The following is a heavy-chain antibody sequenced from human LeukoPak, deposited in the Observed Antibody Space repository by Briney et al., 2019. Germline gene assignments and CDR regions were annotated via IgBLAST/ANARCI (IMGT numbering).Heavy chain of an antibody. CDR2: ISAGGGNT. D-gene: IGHD3-10*01. Sequence: GGSRRLSCAASGFTFSTYAMTWVRQAPGKGLEWVSLISAGGGNTYHAGSVKGRFTVSRDNSKNTLYLEMNSLRAEDSAVYYCAKFMNSGTYASRWNAVDTWGHGTMVTVSS. CDR1: GFTFSTYA. V-gene: IGHV3-23*01. CDR3: AKFMNSGTYASRWNAVDT. J-gene: IGHJ3*02.